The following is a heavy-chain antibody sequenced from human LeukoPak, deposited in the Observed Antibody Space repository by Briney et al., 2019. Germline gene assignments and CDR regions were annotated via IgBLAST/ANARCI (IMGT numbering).Heavy chain of an antibody. Sequence: GASVKVSCKASGYTFTGYYMHWVRQAPGQGLEWMGWINPNSGGTNYAQKFQGRVTMTRDTSISTAYMELSRLRSDDTAVYYCARGPGPRYCSGGSCYLFDYWGQGTLVTVSS. CDR3: ARGPGPRYCSGGSCYLFDY. CDR2: INPNSGGT. V-gene: IGHV1-2*02. D-gene: IGHD2-15*01. J-gene: IGHJ4*02. CDR1: GYTFTGYY.